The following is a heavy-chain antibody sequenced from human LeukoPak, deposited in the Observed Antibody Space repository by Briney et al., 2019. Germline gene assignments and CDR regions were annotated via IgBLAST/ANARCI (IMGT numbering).Heavy chain of an antibody. CDR2: IIPIFGTA. CDR3: ARAKGRYSNYASYYFDY. D-gene: IGHD4-11*01. V-gene: IGHV1-69*05. J-gene: IGHJ4*02. CDR1: GGTFSSYA. Sequence: SVKVSCKASGGTFSSYAISWVRQAPGQGLEWMGRIIPIFGTANYAQKFQGRVTITTDESTSTAYIELSSLRSEDTAVYYCARAKGRYSNYASYYFDYWGQGTLVTVSS.